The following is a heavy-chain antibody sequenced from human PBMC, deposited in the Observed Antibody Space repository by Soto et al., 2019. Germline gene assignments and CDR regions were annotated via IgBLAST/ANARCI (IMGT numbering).Heavy chain of an antibody. CDR1: GYTFTGYY. J-gene: IGHJ5*02. Sequence: GASVKVSCKASGYTFTGYYMHWVRQAPGQGLEWMGWINPNSGGTNYAQKFQGRVTMTRDTSISTAYMELNRLRSDDTAVYYCASSLEWTENWFDPWGQGIQVTVSS. CDR2: INPNSGGT. D-gene: IGHD3-3*01. V-gene: IGHV1-2*02. CDR3: ASSLEWTENWFDP.